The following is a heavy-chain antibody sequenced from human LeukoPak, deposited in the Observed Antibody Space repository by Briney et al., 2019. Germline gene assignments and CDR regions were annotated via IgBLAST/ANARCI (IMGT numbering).Heavy chain of an antibody. CDR2: INHSGST. CDR1: GGSFSGYY. D-gene: IGHD2-2*01. Sequence: SETLSLTCAVYGGSFSGYYWSWIRQPPGKGLEWIGEINHSGSTNYNPSLKSRVTISVDTSKNQFSLKLSSVTAADTAVYYCARHGGYCSSTSCYGSLLDYWGQGTLVTVSS. V-gene: IGHV4-34*01. J-gene: IGHJ4*02. CDR3: ARHGGYCSSTSCYGSLLDY.